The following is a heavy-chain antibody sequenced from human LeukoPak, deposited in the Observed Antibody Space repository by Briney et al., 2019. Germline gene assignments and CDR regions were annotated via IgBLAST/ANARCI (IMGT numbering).Heavy chain of an antibody. CDR3: ARVGSDILTGSYFDS. CDR1: GYTFTSYG. J-gene: IGHJ4*02. V-gene: IGHV1-18*04. Sequence: GSVRVSCKASGYTFTSYGISWVRQAPGEGVEWMGWISAYKGNTNYAQKLQGRVTMTTDTSTSTAYMELRSLRSDDTAVYYCARVGSDILTGSYFDSWGQGPLVTVS. CDR2: ISAYKGNT. D-gene: IGHD3-9*01.